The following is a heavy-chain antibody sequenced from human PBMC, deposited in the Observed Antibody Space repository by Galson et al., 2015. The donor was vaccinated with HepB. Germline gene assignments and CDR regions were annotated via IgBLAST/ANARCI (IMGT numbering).Heavy chain of an antibody. CDR1: EFTFSTYW. D-gene: IGHD6-19*01. J-gene: IGHJ4*02. V-gene: IGHV3-7*01. Sequence: SLRLSCAASEFTFSTYWMSWVHQAPGKGLESVANINLDGSQTFYVDSVKGRFTISRDNAKDSLFLQMNSLRAEHTAVYYCARDGDGAVEYGHWGQGALVTVSS. CDR2: INLDGSQT. CDR3: ARDGDGAVEYGH.